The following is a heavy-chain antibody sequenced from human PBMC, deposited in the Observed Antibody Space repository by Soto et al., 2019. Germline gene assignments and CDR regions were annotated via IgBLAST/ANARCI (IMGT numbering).Heavy chain of an antibody. CDR1: GFTVSSNY. CDR2: IYSGGST. J-gene: IGHJ4*02. CDR3: ARSYGDYEGAFDY. D-gene: IGHD4-17*01. V-gene: IGHV3-66*01. Sequence: PGGSLRLSCAAPGFTVSSNYMSWVRQAPGKGLEWVSVIYSGGSTYYADSVKGRFTISRDNSKNTLYLQMNSLRAEDTAVYYCARSYGDYEGAFDYWGQGTLVTVSS.